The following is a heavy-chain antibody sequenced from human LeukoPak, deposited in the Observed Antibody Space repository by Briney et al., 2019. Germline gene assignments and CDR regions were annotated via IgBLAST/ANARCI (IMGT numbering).Heavy chain of an antibody. Sequence: GGSLRLSCVAAGFPFKGYWMTWVRQSPGKGLDWVANIKPDGSETNYLDSVKGRFTISRDNARDSLFLEMNNLRVDDTAVYYCARDGGELWPLDEWGQGILVTVSS. V-gene: IGHV3-7*01. J-gene: IGHJ4*02. CDR3: ARDGGELWPLDE. CDR2: IKPDGSET. CDR1: GFPFKGYW. D-gene: IGHD3-10*01.